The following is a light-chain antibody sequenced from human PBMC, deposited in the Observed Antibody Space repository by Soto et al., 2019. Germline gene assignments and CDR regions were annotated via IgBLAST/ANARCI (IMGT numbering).Light chain of an antibody. CDR1: SSDVGNYNL. V-gene: IGLV2-23*01. CDR2: EGS. J-gene: IGLJ3*02. CDR3: CSDAGSSAWV. Sequence: QSALTQPASVSGSPGQSITISCTGTSSDVGNYNLVSWYQQHPGKAPKLMIYEGSKRPSGVSNRFSGSKSGNTASLTISWLQAEDEADYYCCSDAGSSAWVFGGGTKLTVL.